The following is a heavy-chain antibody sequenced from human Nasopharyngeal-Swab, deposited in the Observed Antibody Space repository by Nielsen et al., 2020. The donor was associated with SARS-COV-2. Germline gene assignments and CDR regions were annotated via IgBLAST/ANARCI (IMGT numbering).Heavy chain of an antibody. V-gene: IGHV3-9*01. CDR3: VRDTPAMFAY. Sequence: GGSLRLSCVASGFTFNDYAMHWVRQSPGKGLEGVAHVAWNGIVGYPDSVKGRFTISRDNVKNSLYLQMSTLRAEDTAVYYCVRDTPAMFAYWGQGTLVTVSS. J-gene: IGHJ4*02. CDR2: VAWNGIV. CDR1: GFTFNDYA.